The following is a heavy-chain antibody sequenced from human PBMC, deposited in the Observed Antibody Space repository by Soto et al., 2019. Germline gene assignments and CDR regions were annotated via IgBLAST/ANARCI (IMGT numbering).Heavy chain of an antibody. CDR2: ISAYNGNT. D-gene: IGHD4-17*01. V-gene: IGHV1-18*01. CDR3: ARTPVMTTVTTRPNWFDP. CDR1: GYTFTSYG. Sequence: ASVKVSCKASGYTFTSYGISWVRQAPGQGLEWMGWISAYNGNTNYAQKLQGRVTMTTDTPTSTAYMGLRSLRSDDTAVYYCARTPVMTTVTTRPNWFDPWGQGTLVTVSS. J-gene: IGHJ5*02.